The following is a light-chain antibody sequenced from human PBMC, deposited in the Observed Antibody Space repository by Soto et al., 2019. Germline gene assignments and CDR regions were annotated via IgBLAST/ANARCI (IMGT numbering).Light chain of an antibody. J-gene: IGKJ4*01. CDR2: AAS. Sequence: DIQMTQSPSSLSASVGDRVTITCRARQSINSYLNWYQQKPGRAPKLLLYAASSLQSGVPSRFSGSGSGTDFTLTISSLQPEDFATYYCQQSYSTLLTFGGGTKVEIK. CDR3: QQSYSTLLT. CDR1: QSINSY. V-gene: IGKV1-39*01.